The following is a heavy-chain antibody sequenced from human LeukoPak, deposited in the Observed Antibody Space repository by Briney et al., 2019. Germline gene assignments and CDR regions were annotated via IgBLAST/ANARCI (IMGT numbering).Heavy chain of an antibody. CDR1: GYTFTSYG. V-gene: IGHV1-69*04. D-gene: IGHD3-16*02. CDR3: ARVVITFGGVIVGFDY. J-gene: IGHJ4*02. Sequence: GASVKVSCKASGYTFTSYGISWVRQAPGQGLEWMGRIIPILGIANYAQKFQGRVTITADKSTSTAYMELSSLRSEDTAVYYCARVVITFGGVIVGFDYWGQGTLVTVSS. CDR2: IIPILGIA.